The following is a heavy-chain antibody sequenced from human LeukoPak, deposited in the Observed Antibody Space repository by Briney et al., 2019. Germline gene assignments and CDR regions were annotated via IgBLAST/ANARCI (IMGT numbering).Heavy chain of an antibody. Sequence: GASVKVSCKASGGTFSSYAISWVRQAPGQGLEWMGRIIPIFGTANYAQKFQGRVTITTDESTSTAYMELSSLRSEGTAVYYCAREAGVGATVYWGQGTLVTVSS. J-gene: IGHJ4*02. D-gene: IGHD1-26*01. CDR1: GGTFSSYA. CDR2: IIPIFGTA. CDR3: AREAGVGATVY. V-gene: IGHV1-69*05.